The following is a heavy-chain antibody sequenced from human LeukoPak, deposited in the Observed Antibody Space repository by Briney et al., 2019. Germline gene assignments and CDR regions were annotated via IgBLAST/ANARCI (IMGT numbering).Heavy chain of an antibody. CDR1: GFTFSCYG. D-gene: IGHD3-22*01. CDR3: ARVGPIYYDSSGYSTSFDY. V-gene: IGHV3-33*01. J-gene: IGHJ4*02. Sequence: GGSLRLSCAASGFTFSCYGMHWVRQAPGKGLEWVAVIWYDGSNKYYADSVRGRFTISRDNSKNTLYLQMNSLRAEDTAVYYCARVGPIYYDSSGYSTSFDYWGQGTLVTVSS. CDR2: IWYDGSNK.